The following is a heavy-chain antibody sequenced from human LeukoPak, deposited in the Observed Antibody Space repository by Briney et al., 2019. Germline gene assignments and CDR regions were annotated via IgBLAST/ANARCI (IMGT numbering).Heavy chain of an antibody. CDR3: ARHGHKNEYNSPGVDY. CDR1: GGSISSGTYL. CDR2: IFYNGAT. D-gene: IGHD1-14*01. J-gene: IGHJ4*02. V-gene: IGHV4-39*01. Sequence: SETLSLTCSVSGGSISSGTYLWGWIRQPPGKGLEWVGSIFYNGATYYNPSLKNRVSISIDTSKKHFFLHLTSVTAADTAIYYCARHGHKNEYNSPGVDYWGQGTLVTVSS.